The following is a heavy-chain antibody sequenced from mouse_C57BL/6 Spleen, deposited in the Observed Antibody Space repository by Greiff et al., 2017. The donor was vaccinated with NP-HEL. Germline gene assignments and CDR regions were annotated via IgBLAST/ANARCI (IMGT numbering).Heavy chain of an antibody. CDR2: IDPSDSYT. CDR3: ARSGYLYAMGY. V-gene: IGHV1-50*01. D-gene: IGHD2-2*01. Sequence: VQLQQSGAELVKPGASVKLSCKASGYTFTSYWMQWVKQRPGQGLEWIGEIDPSDSYTNYNQKFKGKATLTVDTSSSTAYMQLSSLTSEDSAVYYFARSGYLYAMGYWGQGTSVTVSS. CDR1: GYTFTSYW. J-gene: IGHJ4*01.